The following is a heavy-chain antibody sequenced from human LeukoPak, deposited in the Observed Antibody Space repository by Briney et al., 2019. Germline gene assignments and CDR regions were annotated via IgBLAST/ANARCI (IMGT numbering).Heavy chain of an antibody. CDR3: AKDRPFTVTTPNWFDP. V-gene: IGHV3-23*01. CDR1: GFTFSSYA. D-gene: IGHD4-11*01. CDR2: ISGGST. Sequence: GGSLRLSCAASGFTFSSYAMSWVRQAPGKGLKWVSAISGGSTYYADSVKGRFTISRDNSKNTLYLQMNSLRAKDTAVYYCAKDRPFTVTTPNWFDPWGQGTLVTVSS. J-gene: IGHJ5*02.